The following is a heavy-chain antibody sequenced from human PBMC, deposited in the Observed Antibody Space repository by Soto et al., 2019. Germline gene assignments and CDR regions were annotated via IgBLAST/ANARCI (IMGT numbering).Heavy chain of an antibody. Sequence: QITLKESGPTLVKPTQTLTLTCTFSGFSLSTGGVGVGWIRQPPGKALEWLALIYWDDDKRYSPFLKSRLTIPKDTSKTPVLTTMTTMDPVDAGTYYCAHTGGWQPIDYWGQGTLVTVSS. CDR3: AHTGGWQPIDY. V-gene: IGHV2-5*02. D-gene: IGHD6-13*01. CDR2: IYWDDDK. J-gene: IGHJ4*02. CDR1: GFSLSTGGVG.